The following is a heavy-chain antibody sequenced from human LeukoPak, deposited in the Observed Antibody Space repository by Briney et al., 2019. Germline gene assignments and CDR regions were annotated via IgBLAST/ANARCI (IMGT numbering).Heavy chain of an antibody. CDR2: IYYSGST. Sequence: SETLSLTCTVSGGSISSSSYYWGWIRQPPGKGLAWIGSIYYSGSTYYNPSLRSRVIISVDTSKNQFSLKLSSVTAADTAVYYCARPGYRSSTSCPRGWFDPWGQGTLVTVSS. CDR1: GGSISSSSYY. V-gene: IGHV4-39*01. J-gene: IGHJ5*02. D-gene: IGHD2-2*01. CDR3: ARPGYRSSTSCPRGWFDP.